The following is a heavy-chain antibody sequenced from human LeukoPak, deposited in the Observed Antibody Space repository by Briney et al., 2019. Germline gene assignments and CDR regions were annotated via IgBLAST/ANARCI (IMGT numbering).Heavy chain of an antibody. CDR3: ARDHSKHYDILITGYGPPPLNWYFDL. CDR1: GGTFSSYA. J-gene: IGHJ2*01. CDR2: IIPIFGTA. V-gene: IGHV1-69*05. D-gene: IGHD3-9*01. Sequence: GASVKVSCKASGGTFSSYAISWVRQAPGQGLEWMGGIIPIFGTANYAQKFQGRVTITTDESTSTAYMELSSLRSEDTAVYYCARDHSKHYDILITGYGPPPLNWYFDLWGRGTLVTVSS.